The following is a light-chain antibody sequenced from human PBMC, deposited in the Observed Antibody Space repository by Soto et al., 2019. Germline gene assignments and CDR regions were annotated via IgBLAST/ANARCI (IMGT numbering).Light chain of an antibody. CDR1: QSLNTR. Sequence: DIQLTQSPATXSXXVXXXXXXXXRASQSLNTRLAWYQQRPGKAPKLLIYDASTLESGVPSRFSGGGSGTDFTLTISSLQSEDFGVYFCQQYDNWPLTFGGGTKVDIK. CDR2: DAS. CDR3: QQYDNWPLT. J-gene: IGKJ4*01. V-gene: IGKV1-5*01.